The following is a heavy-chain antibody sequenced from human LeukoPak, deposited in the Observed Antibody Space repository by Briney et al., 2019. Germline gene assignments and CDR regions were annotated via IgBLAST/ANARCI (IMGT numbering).Heavy chain of an antibody. CDR2: IYNDGSST. D-gene: IGHD6-13*01. Sequence: GGSLRLSCAASGFTFSNYWMHWVRQAPGKGLVWVSRIYNDGSSTSYADSVKGRFTISRDNAKSTLYLQMNSLRAEDTAVYYCAKDRVATERYYMDVWGKGTTVTISS. V-gene: IGHV3-74*01. J-gene: IGHJ6*03. CDR3: AKDRVATERYYMDV. CDR1: GFTFSNYW.